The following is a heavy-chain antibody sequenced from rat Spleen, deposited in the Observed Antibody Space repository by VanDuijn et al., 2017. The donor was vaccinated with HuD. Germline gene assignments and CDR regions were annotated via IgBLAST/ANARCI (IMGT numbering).Heavy chain of an antibody. CDR2: IRFDGSST. V-gene: IGHV5-7*01. Sequence: EVQLVESGGGLVQPGRSLKLSCAASGFTFSDYNMAWVRQAPKKGLEWVATIRFDGSSTFYRDSVKGRFTISRDNAKNILFLQMDSLRSEDTATYYCARLGIAAIGNWFGYWGQGTLVTVSS. J-gene: IGHJ3*01. CDR1: GFTFSDYN. D-gene: IGHD1-2*01. CDR3: ARLGIAAIGNWFGY.